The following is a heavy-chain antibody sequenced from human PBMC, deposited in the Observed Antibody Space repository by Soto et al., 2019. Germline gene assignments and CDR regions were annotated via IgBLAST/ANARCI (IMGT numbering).Heavy chain of an antibody. CDR2: IKSKTHGGTT. V-gene: IGHV3-15*01. J-gene: IGHJ4*02. CDR3: TTTSGINMIVVEDPIAN. Sequence: EVQLVESGGGLVKPGGSLRLSCVASGFTFSNTWMTWVRQAPGKGLEWVGRIKSKTHGGTTDYAAPVKGRFTISRDDSKNTLYLQMHSLRTEDTAVYDCTTTSGINMIVVEDPIANWGQGTLVTVSS. D-gene: IGHD3-22*01. CDR1: GFTFSNTW.